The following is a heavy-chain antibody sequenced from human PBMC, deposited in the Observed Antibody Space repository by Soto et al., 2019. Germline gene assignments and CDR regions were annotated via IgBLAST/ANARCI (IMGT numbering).Heavy chain of an antibody. CDR3: ARASIFGVVIKFDY. J-gene: IGHJ4*02. CDR2: IYYSGST. V-gene: IGHV4-31*03. Sequence: SETLSLTCTVSGGSISSGGYYWSWIRQHPGKGLEWIGYIYYSGSTYYNPSLKSRVTISVDTSKNQFSLKLSSVTAADTAVYYCARASIFGVVIKFDYWGQGTLVTVSS. CDR1: GGSISSGGYY. D-gene: IGHD3-3*01.